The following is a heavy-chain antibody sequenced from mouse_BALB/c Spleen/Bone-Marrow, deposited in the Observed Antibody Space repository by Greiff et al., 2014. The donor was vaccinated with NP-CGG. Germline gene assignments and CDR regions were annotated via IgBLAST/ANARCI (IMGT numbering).Heavy chain of an antibody. CDR1: GYTFPSYV. J-gene: IGHJ1*01. V-gene: IGHV1-14*01. Sequence: EVQLQQSGPELVKPGASVKMSCKASGYTFPSYVMHWVKQKPGQGLEWIGNINPYNDGTKYNEKFKGKATLTSDKSSSTAFMELSSLTSEDSAVYYCARSLYGYDWYFDVWGAGTTVTVSS. D-gene: IGHD2-2*01. CDR2: INPYNDGT. CDR3: ARSLYGYDWYFDV.